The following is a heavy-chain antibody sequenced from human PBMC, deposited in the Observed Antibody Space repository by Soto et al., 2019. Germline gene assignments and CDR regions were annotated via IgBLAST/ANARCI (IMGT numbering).Heavy chain of an antibody. Sequence: QLQLQESGPGLVKPSETLSLTCTVSGGSISSSSYYWGWIRQPPGKGLEWIGSIYYSGSTYYNPSLKSRVTISFDTSQNHFSRKLSSVTAADTAVYYRARHIFGSHWNYAQIPDAFDIWGQGTMVTVSS. J-gene: IGHJ3*02. CDR2: IYYSGST. V-gene: IGHV4-39*01. CDR3: ARHIFGSHWNYAQIPDAFDI. D-gene: IGHD1-7*01. CDR1: GGSISSSSYY.